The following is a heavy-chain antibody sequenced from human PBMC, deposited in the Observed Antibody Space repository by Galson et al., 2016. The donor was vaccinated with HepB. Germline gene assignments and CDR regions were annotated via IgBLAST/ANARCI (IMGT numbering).Heavy chain of an antibody. Sequence: SLRLSCAASGFTFSNNVMSWVRQAPGKGLEWVSGISNSGGTTYYADSVKGRFTISRDNSKNTLYLQMTTLRVEDTAIYYCAKDRAGSGSGGFGSWGQGTLVTVSS. D-gene: IGHD3-16*01. CDR1: GFTFSNNV. CDR2: ISNSGGTT. J-gene: IGHJ4*02. CDR3: AKDRAGSGSGGFGS. V-gene: IGHV3-23*01.